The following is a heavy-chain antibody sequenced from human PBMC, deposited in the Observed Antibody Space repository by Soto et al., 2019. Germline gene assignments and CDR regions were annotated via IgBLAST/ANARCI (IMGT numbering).Heavy chain of an antibody. J-gene: IGHJ4*02. CDR1: GFSLSTSGVG. V-gene: IGHV2-5*01. CDR2: IYWNDDK. Sequence: QITLKESGPTLVKPTQTLTLTCTFSGFSLSTSGVGVGWIRQPPGKALEWLALIYWNDDKRYSPSLKSRLTITKDTSKNQVVLTMTNMDPVDTATYYCAHRYYGDYSSYYVYWGQGTLVTVSS. D-gene: IGHD4-17*01. CDR3: AHRYYGDYSSYYVY.